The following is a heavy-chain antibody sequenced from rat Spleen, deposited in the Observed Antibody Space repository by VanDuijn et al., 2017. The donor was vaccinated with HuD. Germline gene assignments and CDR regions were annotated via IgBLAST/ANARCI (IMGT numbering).Heavy chain of an antibody. V-gene: IGHV5-22*01. CDR2: ISYDGSST. Sequence: EVQLVESGGGLVQPGRSMKLSCAASGFTFSNYYMAWVRQAPTKGLEWVASISYDGSSTYYRDSVKGRFTISRDNAKSTLYLQMDSLRSEDTATYYCARRIDNSGKGFDYWGQGVMVTVSS. J-gene: IGHJ2*01. CDR1: GFTFSNYY. CDR3: ARRIDNSGKGFDY. D-gene: IGHD4-3*01.